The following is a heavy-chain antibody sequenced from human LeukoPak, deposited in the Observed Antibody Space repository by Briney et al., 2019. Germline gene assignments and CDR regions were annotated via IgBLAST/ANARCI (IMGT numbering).Heavy chain of an antibody. D-gene: IGHD6-19*01. CDR2: INAANGNT. J-gene: IGHJ5*02. CDR3: ASGAPIRVAVAATFDP. Sequence: ASVKVSCKTSGFTFTTYTMHWVRQAPGQRLEWMGWINAANGNTQYSQKFQGRVTITRDTSANIAYMELSSLRSEDTAVYYCASGAPIRVAVAATFDPWGQGTLVTVPS. V-gene: IGHV1-3*01. CDR1: GFTFTTYT.